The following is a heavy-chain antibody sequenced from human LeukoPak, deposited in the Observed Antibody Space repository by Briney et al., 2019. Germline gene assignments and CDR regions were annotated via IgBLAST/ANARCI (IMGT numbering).Heavy chain of an antibody. CDR2: INHSGST. CDR1: GGSFSGYY. CDR3: AREGGITMVRGVIRYNWFDP. J-gene: IGHJ5*02. D-gene: IGHD3-10*01. V-gene: IGHV4-34*01. Sequence: SETLSLTCAVYGGSFSGYYWSWIRQPPGKGLEWIGEINHSGSTNYNPSLKSRVTISVDTSKNQFSLKLSSVTAADTAVYYCAREGGITMVRGVIRYNWFDPWGQGTLVTVSS.